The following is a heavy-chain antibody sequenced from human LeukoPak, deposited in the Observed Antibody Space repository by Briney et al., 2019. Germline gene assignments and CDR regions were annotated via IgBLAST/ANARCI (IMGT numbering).Heavy chain of an antibody. CDR2: IYPDDSDS. Sequence: GESLKISCKGSGYGFPSHWIGWVRQMPGKGLEWMGIIYPDDSDSRYSPSFQGQVTISADKSISTAYLQWSSLKASDTAMYYCARRLSSNYYGMDVWGQGTTVTVSS. D-gene: IGHD2-2*01. CDR1: GYGFPSHW. CDR3: ARRLSSNYYGMDV. V-gene: IGHV5-51*01. J-gene: IGHJ6*02.